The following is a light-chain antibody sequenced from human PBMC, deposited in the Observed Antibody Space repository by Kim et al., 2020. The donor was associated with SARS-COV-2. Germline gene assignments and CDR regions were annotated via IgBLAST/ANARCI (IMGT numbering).Light chain of an antibody. CDR2: ADT. V-gene: IGLV1-40*01. Sequence: RVTSACTGSSYNNGAGYDVHWCQQLPGRAPKLLIFADTRRPSGGPDRLSGSKSCTSASLAITGLQAEDEADYYCQSYDSRLSGWVFGGGTQLTVL. J-gene: IGLJ3*02. CDR1: SYNNGAGYD. CDR3: QSYDSRLSGWV.